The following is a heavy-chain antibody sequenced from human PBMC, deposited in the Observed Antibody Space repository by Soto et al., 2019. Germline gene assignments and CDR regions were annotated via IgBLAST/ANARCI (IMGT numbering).Heavy chain of an antibody. V-gene: IGHV3-48*01. J-gene: IGHJ4*02. CDR1: GFTFSSYS. Sequence: LRLSCAASGFTFSSYSMNWVRQAPGKGLEWVSYISSSSSTIYYADSVKGRFTISRGNAKNSLYLQMNSLRAEDTAVYYCARDAPPDDYWGQGTLVTVSS. CDR2: ISSSSSTI. CDR3: ARDAPPDDY.